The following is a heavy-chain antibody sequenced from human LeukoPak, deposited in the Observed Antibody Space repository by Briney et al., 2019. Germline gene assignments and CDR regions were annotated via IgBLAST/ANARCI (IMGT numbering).Heavy chain of an antibody. J-gene: IGHJ4*02. D-gene: IGHD3-10*01. CDR3: AKDQGHGSGRYYFDY. V-gene: IGHV3-23*01. Sequence: GGSLRLSCAASGFTFSSYAMSWVRQAPGKGLEWVSAISGSGGSTYYADSVKGRFTISRDNSKNTLYLQMNSLRAEDTAVYYCAKDQGHGSGRYYFDYWGQGTLVTVSS. CDR1: GFTFSSYA. CDR2: ISGSGGST.